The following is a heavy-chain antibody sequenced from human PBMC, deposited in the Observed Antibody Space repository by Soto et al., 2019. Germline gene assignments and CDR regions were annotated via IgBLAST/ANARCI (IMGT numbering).Heavy chain of an antibody. CDR1: CGSISSVGYY. V-gene: IGHV4-31*01. CDR2: IYYIGIX. Sequence: SETLSLTCTVSCGSISSVGYYWSWIRQHPGKCLEWIGYIYYIGIXXYNPSLKXXVTISVDRSNXQLSLXLISVTAADTAVYYCARVPDYWRQGTLVTVSS. CDR3: ARVPDY. J-gene: IGHJ4*02.